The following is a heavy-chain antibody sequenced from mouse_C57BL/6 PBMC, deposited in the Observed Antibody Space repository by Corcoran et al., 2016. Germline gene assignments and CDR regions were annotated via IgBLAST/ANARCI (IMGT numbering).Heavy chain of an antibody. Sequence: EVQLQQSGPELVKPGASVKISCKASGYTFTDYYMNWVKQSHGKSLELIGDINPNNGGTSYNQKFKGKATLTVNKSSSTAYMELRSLTSEDSAVYYCARYSNYSYYFDYWGQGTTLTVSS. CDR3: ARYSNYSYYFDY. V-gene: IGHV1-26*01. CDR2: INPNNGGT. J-gene: IGHJ2*01. D-gene: IGHD2-5*01. CDR1: GYTFTDYY.